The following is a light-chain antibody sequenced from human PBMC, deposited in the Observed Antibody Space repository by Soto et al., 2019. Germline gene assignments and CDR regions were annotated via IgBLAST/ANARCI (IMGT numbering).Light chain of an antibody. J-gene: IGLJ1*01. V-gene: IGLV2-14*01. CDR2: DVS. CDR3: SSYTSSSTLYV. CDR1: SSDVGGYNY. Sequence: QSVLTKPASVSGSPGQSITISCTGTSSDVGGYNYVSWYQQHPGKAPKLMIYDVSIRPSGVSNRFSGSKSGNTASLTISGRQADDEADYCCSSYTSSSTLYVFGTGTKLTVL.